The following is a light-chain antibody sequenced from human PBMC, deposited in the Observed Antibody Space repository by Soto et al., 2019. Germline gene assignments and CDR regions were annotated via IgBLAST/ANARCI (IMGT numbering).Light chain of an antibody. CDR1: QSISSC. J-gene: IGKJ5*01. CDR2: KAS. V-gene: IGKV1-5*03. CDR3: LQHNSYPIT. Sequence: DIQMTQSPSSLSASVGDRVTITCRASQSISSCLAWYQQKPGKAPKLLIYKASSLESGVPSRFSGSGSGTEFTLTISSLQAEDLATYYCLQHNSYPITFGQGTRLEIK.